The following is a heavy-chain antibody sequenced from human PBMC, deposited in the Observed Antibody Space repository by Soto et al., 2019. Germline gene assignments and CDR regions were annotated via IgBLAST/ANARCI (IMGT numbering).Heavy chain of an antibody. CDR3: ARGLSGSGSYRYRLDY. V-gene: IGHV4-34*01. D-gene: IGHD3-10*01. CDR1: GGSFSGYY. J-gene: IGHJ4*02. CDR2: INHSGST. Sequence: SETLSLTCAVYGGSFSGYYWSWNRQPPGKGLEWIGEINHSGSTNYNPSLKSRVTISVDTSKNQFSLKLSSVTAADTAVYYCARGLSGSGSYRYRLDYWGQGTLVTVSS.